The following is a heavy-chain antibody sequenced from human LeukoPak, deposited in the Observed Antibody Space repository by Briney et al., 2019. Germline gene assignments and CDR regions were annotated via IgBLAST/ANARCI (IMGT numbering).Heavy chain of an antibody. CDR2: IYYSGST. CDR3: ASGYYYDSSGYYLP. V-gene: IGHV4-61*01. D-gene: IGHD3-22*01. J-gene: IGHJ5*02. Sequence: SETLPLTCTVSGGSVGSGSYYWSWIRQPPGKGLEWIGYIYYSGSTNYNPSLKSRVTISVDTSKNQFSLKLSSVTAADTAVYYCASGYYYDSSGYYLPWGQGTLVTVSS. CDR1: GGSVGSGSYY.